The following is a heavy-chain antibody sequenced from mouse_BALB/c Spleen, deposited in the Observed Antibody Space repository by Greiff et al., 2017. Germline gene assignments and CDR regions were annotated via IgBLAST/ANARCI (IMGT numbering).Heavy chain of an antibody. D-gene: IGHD2-4*01. CDR3: ARGAIYYDYAWFAY. Sequence: VQLQQSGAELAKPGASVKMSCKASGYTFTSYWMHWVKQRPGQGLEWIGYINPSTGYTEYNQKFKDKATLTADKSSSTAYMQLSSLTSEDSAVYYCARGAIYYDYAWFAYWGQGTLVTVSA. J-gene: IGHJ3*01. CDR2: INPSTGYT. V-gene: IGHV1-7*01. CDR1: GYTFTSYW.